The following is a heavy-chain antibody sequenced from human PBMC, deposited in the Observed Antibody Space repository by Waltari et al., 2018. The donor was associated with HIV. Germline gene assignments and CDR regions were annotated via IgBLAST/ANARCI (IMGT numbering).Heavy chain of an antibody. CDR3: AKYSGSYWGSHNWFDP. Sequence: DGQLVESGGRVVQPVESLRLSCAAPGFTFRLYWLTWLRQAPGKGLEWVANIKQEGSEKHYADSVRGRFTISRDNTKNSLYLQMNSLRAEDTAVYYCAKYSGSYWGSHNWFDPWGQGTLVIVSS. J-gene: IGHJ5*02. CDR2: IKQEGSEK. V-gene: IGHV3-7*01. D-gene: IGHD1-26*01. CDR1: GFTFRLYW.